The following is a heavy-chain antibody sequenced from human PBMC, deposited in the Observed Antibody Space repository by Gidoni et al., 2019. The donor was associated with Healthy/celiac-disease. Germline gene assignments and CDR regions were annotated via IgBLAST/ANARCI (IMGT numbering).Heavy chain of an antibody. Sequence: QVQLVESGGGVVQPGRSLRLSCAASGFTFSSYGMHWVRQAPGKGLEWVAVISYDGSNKYYADSVKGRFTISRDNSKNTLYLQMNSLRAEDTAVYYCAKGGLIAAAGFDYWGQGTLVTVSS. CDR3: AKGGLIAAAGFDY. V-gene: IGHV3-30*18. CDR2: ISYDGSNK. D-gene: IGHD6-13*01. CDR1: GFTFSSYG. J-gene: IGHJ4*02.